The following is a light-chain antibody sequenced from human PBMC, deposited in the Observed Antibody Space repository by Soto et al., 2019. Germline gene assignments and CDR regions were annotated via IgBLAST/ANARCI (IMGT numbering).Light chain of an antibody. Sequence: EIVMTQSPATLSVSPGERATLSCRSSQSVRSNLAWYQQKPGQAPRLLIYGASTRATGIPARFSGSGSGTEFTLTISSLQPDDFATYYCQQYNSYVWTFGQGTKV. V-gene: IGKV3-15*01. CDR2: GAS. CDR3: QQYNSYVWT. CDR1: QSVRSN. J-gene: IGKJ1*01.